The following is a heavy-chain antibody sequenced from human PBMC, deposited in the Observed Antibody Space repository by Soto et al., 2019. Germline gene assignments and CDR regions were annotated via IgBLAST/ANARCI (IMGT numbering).Heavy chain of an antibody. V-gene: IGHV1-69*01. J-gene: IGHJ6*02. D-gene: IGHD2-2*01. CDR2: IIPISGTA. CDR1: GGTFSSYA. CDR3: ARSHGSSTSLEIYYYYYYGMDV. Sequence: QVQRVQSGAEVKKPGSSVKVSCKASGGTFSSYAISWVRQAPGQGLEWMGGIIPISGTANYAQKFQGRVTITADESTSTAYMELSSLRSEDTAVYYCARSHGSSTSLEIYYYYYYGMDVWGQGTTVTVSS.